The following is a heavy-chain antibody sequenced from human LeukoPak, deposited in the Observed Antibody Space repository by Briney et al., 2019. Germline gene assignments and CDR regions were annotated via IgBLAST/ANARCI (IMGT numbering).Heavy chain of an antibody. D-gene: IGHD1-26*01. Sequence: GGSLRLSCAASGFTFSDYYMSWIRQAPGKGLEWVSYISSSGSTIYYADSVKGRFTISRDNAKNSLYLQMNSLRAEDTAVYYCASADLSGSYAYWGQGTLVTVSS. CDR2: ISSSGSTI. CDR3: ASADLSGSYAY. J-gene: IGHJ4*02. CDR1: GFTFSDYY. V-gene: IGHV3-11*01.